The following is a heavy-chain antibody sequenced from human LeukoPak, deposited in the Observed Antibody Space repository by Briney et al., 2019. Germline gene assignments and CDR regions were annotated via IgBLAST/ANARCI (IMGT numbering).Heavy chain of an antibody. CDR1: GFTFSTFA. CDR3: ARGGENLLISDPGSYFNY. D-gene: IGHD1-26*01. J-gene: IGHJ4*02. Sequence: GGSLRLSCAASGFTFSTFAMIWVRQPPGKGLEWVSSIFPSGGEIHYADSVRGRFTISRDNSKSTLSLQMNSLRAEDTAVYYCARGGENLLISDPGSYFNYWGQGTLVTVSS. V-gene: IGHV3-23*01. CDR2: IFPSGGEI.